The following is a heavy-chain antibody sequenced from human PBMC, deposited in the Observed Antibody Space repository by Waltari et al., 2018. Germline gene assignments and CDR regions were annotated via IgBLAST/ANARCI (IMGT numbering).Heavy chain of an antibody. CDR1: GFTFGDYT. J-gene: IGHJ4*02. CDR3: LRESILDY. D-gene: IGHD6-6*01. V-gene: IGHV3-49*03. CDR2: KANGGTP. Sequence: EVQLVESGGGLVQPGRSLRLSCSTSGFTFGDYTMSCYRQAPGKGLDWVGFKANGGTPEYAASVKGRFTISRDDSKSVAYLQMNSLKSEDTAMYYCLRESILDYWGQGTLVTVSS.